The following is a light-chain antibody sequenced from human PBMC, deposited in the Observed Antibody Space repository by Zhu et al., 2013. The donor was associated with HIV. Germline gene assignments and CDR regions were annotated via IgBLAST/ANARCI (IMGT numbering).Light chain of an antibody. J-gene: IGKJ1*01. CDR1: QSVGTW. V-gene: IGKV1-5*01. Sequence: MELTQSPATLSASVGDRVSITCRASQSVGTWLAWYQQRPGKAPNLLIYDASNLETGVPSRFSGSGSGTQFTLTIGSLQPDDFATYYCQHYDSYFTWTFGQGTKVEIK. CDR3: QHYDSYFTWT. CDR2: DAS.